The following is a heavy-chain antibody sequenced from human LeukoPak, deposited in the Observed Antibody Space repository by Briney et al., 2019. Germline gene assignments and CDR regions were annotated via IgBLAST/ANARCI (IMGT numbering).Heavy chain of an antibody. CDR3: ARKGQWLVDYGMDV. V-gene: IGHV3-30*04. Sequence: PGGSLRLSCAASGFTFSSYDMHWVRQAPGKGLEWVAVISYDGSNKYYADSVKGRFTISRDNSKNTLYLQMNSLRAEDTAVYYCARKGQWLVDYGMDVWGQGTTVTVSS. CDR2: ISYDGSNK. D-gene: IGHD6-19*01. J-gene: IGHJ6*02. CDR1: GFTFSSYD.